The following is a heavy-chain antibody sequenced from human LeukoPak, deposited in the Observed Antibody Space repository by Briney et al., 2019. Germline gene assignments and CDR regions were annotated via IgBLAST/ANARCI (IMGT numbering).Heavy chain of an antibody. CDR1: GFTFSSYE. Sequence: TGGSLRLSCAASGFTFSSYEMNWVRQAPGKGLEWVSYISSSGSTIYHADSVKGRFTISRDNAKNSLYLQMNSLRAEDTAVYYCARASGNSAEFDYWGQGTLVTVSS. J-gene: IGHJ4*02. CDR2: ISSSGSTI. D-gene: IGHD4-23*01. CDR3: ARASGNSAEFDY. V-gene: IGHV3-48*03.